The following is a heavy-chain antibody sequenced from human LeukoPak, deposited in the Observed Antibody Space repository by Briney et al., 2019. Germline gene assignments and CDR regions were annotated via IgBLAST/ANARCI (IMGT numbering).Heavy chain of an antibody. CDR2: IWNDGSNK. CDR1: GFTFSHYG. V-gene: IGHV3-33*06. D-gene: IGHD4-11*01. J-gene: IGHJ5*02. Sequence: PGGSLRLSCATSGFTFSHYGMHWVRRAPGKGLEWVAVIWNDGSNKYYGDSVKGRFTISRDNSKNTLYLQMNSLTVKDTAVYYCAKDAQRGFDYSNSLEHWGQGTLVTVSS. CDR3: AKDAQRGFDYSNSLEH.